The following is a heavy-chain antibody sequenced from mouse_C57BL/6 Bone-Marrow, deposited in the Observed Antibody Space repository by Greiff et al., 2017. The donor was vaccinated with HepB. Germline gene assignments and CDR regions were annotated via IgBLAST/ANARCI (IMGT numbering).Heavy chain of an antibody. D-gene: IGHD2-3*01. Sequence: EVQLQQSGPSLVRPSQTLSLTCTVTGFSINSDCYWIWIRQFPGNKLEYIGYTFYSGITYYNPSLESRTYITRDTSKNQFSLKLSSVTTEDTATYYCARDFFYDGYYAMDYWGQGTSVTVSS. J-gene: IGHJ4*01. CDR1: GFSINSDCY. CDR3: ARDFFYDGYYAMDY. CDR2: TFYSGIT. V-gene: IGHV3-3*01.